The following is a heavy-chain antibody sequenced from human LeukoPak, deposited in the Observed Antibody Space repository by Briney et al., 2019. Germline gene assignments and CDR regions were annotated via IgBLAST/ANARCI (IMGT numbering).Heavy chain of an antibody. V-gene: IGHV4-34*01. D-gene: IGHD2-15*01. J-gene: IGHJ5*02. Sequence: DPSETLSLTCAVYGGSFSGYYCSWIRQPPGKGLEWIGEINHSGSTNYNPSLKSRVTISVDTSKNQFSLKLSSVTAADTAVYYCASGPRTPDSNWFDPWGQGTLVTVSS. CDR1: GGSFSGYY. CDR2: INHSGST. CDR3: ASGPRTPDSNWFDP.